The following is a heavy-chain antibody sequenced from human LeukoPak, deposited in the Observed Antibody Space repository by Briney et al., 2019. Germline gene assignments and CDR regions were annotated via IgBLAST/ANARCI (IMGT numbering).Heavy chain of an antibody. CDR3: ARDPVSYYYDSSGYYDRRGYFDY. J-gene: IGHJ4*02. V-gene: IGHV1-18*01. Sequence: ATVKVSCKASGYTFTSYGISWVRQAPGQGLEWMGWISAYNGNTNYAQKLQGRVTMTTDTSTSTAYMEPRSLRSDDTAVYYCARDPVSYYYDSSGYYDRRGYFDYWGQGTLVTVSS. D-gene: IGHD3-22*01. CDR1: GYTFTSYG. CDR2: ISAYNGNT.